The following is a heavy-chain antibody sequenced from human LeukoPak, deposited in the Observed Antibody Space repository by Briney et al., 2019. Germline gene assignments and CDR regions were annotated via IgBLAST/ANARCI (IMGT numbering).Heavy chain of an antibody. CDR1: GFSFSSSE. Sequence: GGSLRLSCAASGFSFSSSEMNWVRQAPGKGLEWVSYISSSGSTIYYADSVKGRFTISRDNAKNSLYLQMNSLRAEDTAVYYCAELGITMIGGVWGKGTTVTISS. D-gene: IGHD3-10*02. V-gene: IGHV3-48*03. J-gene: IGHJ6*04. CDR3: AELGITMIGGV. CDR2: ISSSGSTI.